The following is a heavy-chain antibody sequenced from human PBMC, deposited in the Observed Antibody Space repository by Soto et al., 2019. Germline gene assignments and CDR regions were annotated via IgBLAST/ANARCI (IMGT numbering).Heavy chain of an antibody. J-gene: IGHJ4*02. CDR1: GGSISSGGYY. D-gene: IGHD4-17*01. CDR2: IYYSGST. CDR3: ARTGHHGDYDGVGFDY. V-gene: IGHV4-31*03. Sequence: QVQLQESGPGLVKPSQTLSLTCTVSGGSISSGGYYWSWIRQHPGKGLEWIGYIYYSGSTYYNPSLKSRVTISVDTSKSQFSLKLSSVTAADTAVYYCARTGHHGDYDGVGFDYWGQGTLVTVSS.